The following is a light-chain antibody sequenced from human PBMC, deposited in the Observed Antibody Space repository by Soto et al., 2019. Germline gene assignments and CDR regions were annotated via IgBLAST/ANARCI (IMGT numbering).Light chain of an antibody. CDR2: DVS. V-gene: IGLV2-11*01. CDR1: SSDVGSYNY. J-gene: IGLJ2*01. Sequence: QSVLTQPRSVSGSPGESVTISCSGTSSDVGSYNYVSWYQQYPEKAPKVMIYDVSERPSEVPVRFSGSKSGNTASLTISGLQAEDEAEYFCCSYSGSDSLLFGGGTKLTVL. CDR3: CSYSGSDSLL.